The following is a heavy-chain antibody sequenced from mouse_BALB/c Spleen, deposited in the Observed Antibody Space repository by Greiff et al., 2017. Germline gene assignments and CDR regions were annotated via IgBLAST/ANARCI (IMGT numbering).Heavy chain of an antibody. CDR1: GYSITSDYA. Sequence: DVQLQESGPGLVKPSQSLSLTCTVTGYSITSDYAWNWIRQFPGNKLEWMGYISYSGSTSYNPSLKSRISITRDTSKNQFFLQLNSVTTEDTATYYCARNWDGAMDYWGQGTSVTVSS. V-gene: IGHV3-2*02. CDR3: ARNWDGAMDY. J-gene: IGHJ4*01. CDR2: ISYSGST. D-gene: IGHD4-1*01.